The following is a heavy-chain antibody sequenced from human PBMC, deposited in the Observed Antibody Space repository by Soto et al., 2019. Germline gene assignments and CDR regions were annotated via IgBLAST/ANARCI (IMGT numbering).Heavy chain of an antibody. CDR3: ARESGALTVTRYNWFDP. CDR1: GFTFSSYC. Sequence: TGGSLSLSCAAAGFTFSSYCMHWVRQAPGKGLDWVAVIWYDGINKYYADSVKGRFTISRDNSKNTLYLQMNSLRAEDTAVYYCARESGALTVTRYNWFDPWGQGTLVTVSS. V-gene: IGHV3-33*01. CDR2: IWYDGINK. J-gene: IGHJ5*02. D-gene: IGHD4-4*01.